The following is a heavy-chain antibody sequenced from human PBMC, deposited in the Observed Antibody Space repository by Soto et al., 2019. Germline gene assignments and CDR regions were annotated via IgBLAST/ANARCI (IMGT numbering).Heavy chain of an antibody. V-gene: IGHV3-74*01. D-gene: IGHD6-19*01. CDR3: ARDGDSGWLHAFDI. Sequence: PGGSLRLSCATSGFTFSTWIHWVRQAPGEGLVWVSRISGEGTVTDYAESVKGRFTVSRDIAKSTVFLQMNSLRAEDTAVYYCARDGDSGWLHAFDIWGQGTMVTVSS. CDR1: GFTFSTW. CDR2: ISGEGTVT. J-gene: IGHJ3*02.